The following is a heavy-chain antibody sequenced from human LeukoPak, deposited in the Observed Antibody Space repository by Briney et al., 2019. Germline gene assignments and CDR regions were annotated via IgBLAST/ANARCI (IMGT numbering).Heavy chain of an antibody. J-gene: IGHJ3*02. CDR3: ARDQGRWLQFRAFDI. Sequence: SETLSLTCTVSGGSISSYYWSWIRQPPRKGLEWIGYIYYSGSTNYNPSLKSRVTISVDTSKNQFSLKLSSVTAADTAVYYCARDQGRWLQFRAFDIWGQGTMVTVSS. CDR2: IYYSGST. CDR1: GGSISSYY. V-gene: IGHV4-59*01. D-gene: IGHD5-24*01.